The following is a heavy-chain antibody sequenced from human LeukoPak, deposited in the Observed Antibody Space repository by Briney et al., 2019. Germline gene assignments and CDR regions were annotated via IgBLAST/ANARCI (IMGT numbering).Heavy chain of an antibody. V-gene: IGHV4-39*07. Sequence: SETLSLTCTVSGGSISSSSYYWGWIRQPPGKGLEWIGEIFHSGSTNYNPSLKSRVTISVDKSKNQFSLKLDSVTAADTAIYYCARRPVAGSRGYIFDYWGRGTLVTVSS. CDR1: GGSISSSSYY. J-gene: IGHJ4*02. D-gene: IGHD5-18*01. CDR2: IFHSGST. CDR3: ARRPVAGSRGYIFDY.